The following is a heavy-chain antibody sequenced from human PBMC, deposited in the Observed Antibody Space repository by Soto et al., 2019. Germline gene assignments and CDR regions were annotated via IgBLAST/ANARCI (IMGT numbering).Heavy chain of an antibody. CDR3: ARDSRYSSSWYGFDP. D-gene: IGHD6-13*01. J-gene: IGHJ5*02. CDR1: CGSISSYY. Sequence: ASETLSLTCTVSCGSISSYYWSWIRQPPWKGLEWIGYIYYSGSTNYNPSLKSRVTISVDRSKNQFSLKLSSVTAADTAVYYCARDSRYSSSWYGFDPWGQGTLVTVSS. V-gene: IGHV4-59*12. CDR2: IYYSGST.